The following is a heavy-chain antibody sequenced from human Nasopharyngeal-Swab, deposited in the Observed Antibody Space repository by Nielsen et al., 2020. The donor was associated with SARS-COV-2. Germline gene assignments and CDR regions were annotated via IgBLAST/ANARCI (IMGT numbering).Heavy chain of an antibody. CDR3: ARESPPYYPQKGSFDY. CDR2: IYPSGRT. J-gene: IGHJ4*02. D-gene: IGHD3-10*01. V-gene: IGHV4-34*01. Sequence: WIRQPPGKGLEWIGEIYPSGRTAYNPSLKSRVTISVDTSKNQFSLKLGSVTAADTAVYYCARESPPYYPQKGSFDYWGQGTLVTVSS.